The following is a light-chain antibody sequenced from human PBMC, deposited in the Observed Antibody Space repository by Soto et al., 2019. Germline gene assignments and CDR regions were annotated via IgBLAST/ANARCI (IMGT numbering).Light chain of an antibody. Sequence: DIQMTNSPSNMSGSVGERVYITCRASQTISSWLAWYQQKPGKAPKLLIYKASTLKSGVPSRFSGSGSGTEFTLTISSLQPDDFATYYCQHYNSYSEAFGQGTKVDIK. J-gene: IGKJ1*01. CDR3: QHYNSYSEA. CDR2: KAS. CDR1: QTISSW. V-gene: IGKV1-5*03.